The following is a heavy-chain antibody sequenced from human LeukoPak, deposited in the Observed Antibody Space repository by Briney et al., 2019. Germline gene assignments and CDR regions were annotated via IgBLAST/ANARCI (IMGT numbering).Heavy chain of an antibody. Sequence: NPSETLSLTCTVSGGSISSSSYYWGWIRQPPGEGLEWIGSIYYSGSTYYNPSLKSRVTISVDTSKNQFSLKLSSVTAADTAVYYCARRRTIFGVVITFDYWGQGTLVTVSS. V-gene: IGHV4-39*01. CDR3: ARRRTIFGVVITFDY. D-gene: IGHD3-3*01. J-gene: IGHJ4*02. CDR2: IYYSGST. CDR1: GGSISSSSYY.